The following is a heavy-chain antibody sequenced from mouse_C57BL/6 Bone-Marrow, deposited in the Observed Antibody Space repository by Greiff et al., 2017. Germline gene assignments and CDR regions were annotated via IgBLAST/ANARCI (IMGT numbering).Heavy chain of an antibody. CDR1: GYTFTSYW. V-gene: IGHV1-53*01. J-gene: IGHJ1*03. D-gene: IGHD1-1*01. CDR3: ASLVYYYGSSYVDWYFDF. Sequence: QVQLQQPGTELVKPGASVKLSCKASGYTFTSYWMHWVKQRPGQGLEWIGNINPSNGGTNYNEKFKSKATLTVDKSSSTAYMQLSSLTSEDSAVYYCASLVYYYGSSYVDWYFDFWGTGTTVTVSS. CDR2: INPSNGGT.